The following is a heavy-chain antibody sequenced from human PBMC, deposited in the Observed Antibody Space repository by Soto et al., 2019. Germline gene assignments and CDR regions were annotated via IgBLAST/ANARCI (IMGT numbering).Heavy chain of an antibody. CDR3: ARDNRTYYYGSGSYYNSKSYYYYGMDV. J-gene: IGHJ6*02. CDR2: ISYDGSNK. Sequence: QVQLVESGGGVVQPGRSLRLSCAASGFTFSSYAMHWVRQAPGKGLEWVAVISYDGSNKYYADSVKGRFTISRDNSKNTLYLQMNSLRAEDTAVYYCARDNRTYYYGSGSYYNSKSYYYYGMDVWGQGTTVTVSS. D-gene: IGHD3-10*01. CDR1: GFTFSSYA. V-gene: IGHV3-30-3*01.